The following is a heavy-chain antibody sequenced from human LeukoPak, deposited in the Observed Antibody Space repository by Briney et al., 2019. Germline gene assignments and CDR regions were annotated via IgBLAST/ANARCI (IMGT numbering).Heavy chain of an antibody. V-gene: IGHV3-49*04. CDR1: GFTFSSYA. Sequence: PGGSLRLSCVASGFTFSSYAMNWVRQAPGKGLEWVGIIRSKGYGGTIEYAASVKGRFTISRDDSKSIGYLQMNSLKTEDTAVYYCTRSRQDDYWGQGTLVTVSS. D-gene: IGHD4-17*01. CDR3: TRSRQDDY. J-gene: IGHJ4*02. CDR2: IRSKGYGGTI.